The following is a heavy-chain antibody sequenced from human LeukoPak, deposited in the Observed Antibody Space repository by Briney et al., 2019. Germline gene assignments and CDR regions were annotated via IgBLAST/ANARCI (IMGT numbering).Heavy chain of an antibody. CDR3: ARDRRGSYEY. J-gene: IGHJ4*02. V-gene: IGHV1-2*06. CDR1: GYTFTDYQ. D-gene: IGHD1-26*01. CDR2: INPNNGGT. Sequence: ASVKVSCKASGYTFTDYQLDWVRQAPGQGLEWMGRINPNNGGTNHAQNFQGRVTMTRDTSINTVYMELSRLRSDDTAIYYCARDRRGSYEYWGQGTLVTVSS.